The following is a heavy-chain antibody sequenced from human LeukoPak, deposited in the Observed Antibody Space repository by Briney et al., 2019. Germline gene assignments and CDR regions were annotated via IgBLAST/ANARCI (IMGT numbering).Heavy chain of an antibody. CDR1: GYSFTSYW. Sequence: GESLKISCKGSGYSFTSYWIGWVRQMPGKGLEWMGIIYPGDSDTRYSPSFQGQVTISADKSISTAYLQWSSLKASDTAMYYCARGPGFLESLPDPLDYWGQGTLVTVSS. CDR2: IYPGDSDT. V-gene: IGHV5-51*01. J-gene: IGHJ4*02. D-gene: IGHD3-3*01. CDR3: ARGPGFLESLPDPLDY.